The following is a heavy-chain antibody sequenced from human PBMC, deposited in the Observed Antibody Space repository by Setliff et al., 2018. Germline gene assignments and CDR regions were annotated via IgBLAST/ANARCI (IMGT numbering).Heavy chain of an antibody. V-gene: IGHV4-59*01. CDR2: VYYSGTA. CDR3: ARGGTFRYFDF. J-gene: IGHJ4*02. D-gene: IGHD5-12*01. Sequence: PSETLSLTCTVSDGSLSTYYWSWIRQPPGKGLEFIGYVYYSGTANYSPSLRSXXXXSVXXXXXXXXXXXRSVTAADTAVYYCARGGTFRYFDFWGQGAPVTVSS. CDR1: DGSLSTYY.